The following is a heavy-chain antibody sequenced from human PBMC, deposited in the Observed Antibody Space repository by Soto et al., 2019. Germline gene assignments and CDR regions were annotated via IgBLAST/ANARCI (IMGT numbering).Heavy chain of an antibody. CDR3: ARHYSSSWFPPNWFDP. Sequence: SETLSLTCTVSGGSISSSPYYWGWIRQPPGKGLEWIGSIYYSGSTYYNPSLKSRVTISVDTSKNQFSLKLSSVTAADTAVYYCARHYSSSWFPPNWFDPWGQGTLVTVSS. D-gene: IGHD6-13*01. CDR2: IYYSGST. J-gene: IGHJ5*02. CDR1: GGSISSSPYY. V-gene: IGHV4-39*01.